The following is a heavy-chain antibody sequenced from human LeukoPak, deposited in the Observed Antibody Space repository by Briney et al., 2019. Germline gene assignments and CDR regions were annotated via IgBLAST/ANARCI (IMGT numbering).Heavy chain of an antibody. J-gene: IGHJ4*02. D-gene: IGHD2-15*01. Sequence: GASVKVSCKASGYTFTSYYMHWVRQAPGQGLEWMGLINPGGGSTRYAQKFQGRVTITADESTSTAYMELSSLRSEDTAVYYCARGGPRPGSFDYWGQGTLVTVSS. CDR1: GYTFTSYY. CDR2: INPGGGST. V-gene: IGHV1-46*01. CDR3: ARGGPRPGSFDY.